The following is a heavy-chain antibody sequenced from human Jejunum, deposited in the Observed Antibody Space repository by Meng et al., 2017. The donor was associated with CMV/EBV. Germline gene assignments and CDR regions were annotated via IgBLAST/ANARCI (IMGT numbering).Heavy chain of an antibody. D-gene: IGHD1-14*01. J-gene: IGHJ4*02. CDR2: IYESGST. Sequence: QVQLQQWGAGLLKPSETLSLTCGVSGDSISSGDSYWSWIRQPPGKGLEWIGYIYESGSTSYNPSLESRVTISVDTSKNQFSLKVMSVTAADTAVYYCAREGTNSYYFDYWGQGTLVTVSS. CDR3: AREGTNSYYFDY. V-gene: IGHV4-30-4*01. CDR1: GDSISSGDSY.